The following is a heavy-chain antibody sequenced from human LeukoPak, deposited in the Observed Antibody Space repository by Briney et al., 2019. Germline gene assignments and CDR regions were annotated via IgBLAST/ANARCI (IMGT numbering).Heavy chain of an antibody. Sequence: GASVKVSCKASGYTFTSYGISWVRQAPGQGLEWMGWISAYNGNTNYAQKLQGRVTTTTDTSTSTAYMELRSLRSDDTAVYYCVRDRRGAILDYWGQGTLVTVSS. D-gene: IGHD3-16*02. V-gene: IGHV1-18*04. J-gene: IGHJ4*02. CDR2: ISAYNGNT. CDR3: VRDRRGAILDY. CDR1: GYTFTSYG.